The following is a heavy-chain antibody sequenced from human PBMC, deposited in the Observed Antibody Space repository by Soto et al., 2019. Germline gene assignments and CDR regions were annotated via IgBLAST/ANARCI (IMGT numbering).Heavy chain of an antibody. CDR3: ARTYYDFWSGYPHFDY. V-gene: IGHV1-3*01. CDR1: GYTFTSYA. CDR2: INAGNGNT. D-gene: IGHD3-3*01. J-gene: IGHJ4*02. Sequence: ASVKVSCKASGYTFTSYAMHWVRQAPGQRLEWMGWINAGNGNTKYSQKFQGRVTITRDASASTAYMELSSLRSEDTAVYYCARTYYDFWSGYPHFDYWGQGTLVTVSS.